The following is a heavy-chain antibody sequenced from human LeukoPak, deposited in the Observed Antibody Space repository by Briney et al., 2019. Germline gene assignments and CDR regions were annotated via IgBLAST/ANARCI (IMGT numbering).Heavy chain of an antibody. CDR2: ISSSSSYI. CDR1: GFTFSSYS. CDR3: ARDLGYDGYGAFDI. Sequence: PGGSLRLSCAASGFTFSSYSMNWVRQAPGKGLEWVSSISSSSSYIYYADSVKGRFTISRDNAKNSLYLQMNSLRAEDTAVYYCARDLGYDGYGAFDIWGQGTMVTVSS. J-gene: IGHJ3*02. V-gene: IGHV3-21*04. D-gene: IGHD5-12*01.